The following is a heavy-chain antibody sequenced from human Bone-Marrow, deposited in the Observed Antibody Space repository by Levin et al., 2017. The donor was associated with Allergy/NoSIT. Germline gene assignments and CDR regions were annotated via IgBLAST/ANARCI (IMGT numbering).Heavy chain of an antibody. CDR3: ARGHGGNVWRDYNAGTENEYFQH. CDR2: ISNDGTNN. D-gene: IGHD1-14*01. Sequence: GGSLRLSCAASGFTFSTYAMHWVRQAPDKGLDWVAFISNDGTNNNYADSVKGRFTISRDNSNNTLYLQMNSLRAEDTAVYFCARGHGGNVWRDYNAGTENEYFQHWGQGTLVTVSS. V-gene: IGHV3-30*04. J-gene: IGHJ1*01. CDR1: GFTFSTYA.